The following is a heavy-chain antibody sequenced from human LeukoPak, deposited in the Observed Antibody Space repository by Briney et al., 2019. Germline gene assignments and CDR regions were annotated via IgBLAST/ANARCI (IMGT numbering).Heavy chain of an antibody. CDR1: GFTLTIYW. V-gene: IGHV3-7*04. J-gene: IGHJ3*02. D-gene: IGHD6-19*01. Sequence: GGSVRLSCAASGFTLTIYWMSWVRQAPGKGLEWVASIKQDGSEKNYVDSVKGRFTTSRDNAKNSLYLQMNSLRAEDTAVYYCARVALAATGAYDIWGLGTMVTVSS. CDR2: IKQDGSEK. CDR3: ARVALAATGAYDI.